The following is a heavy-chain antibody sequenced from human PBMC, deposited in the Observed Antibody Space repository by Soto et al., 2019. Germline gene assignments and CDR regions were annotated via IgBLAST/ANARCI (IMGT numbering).Heavy chain of an antibody. D-gene: IGHD1-26*01. CDR2: ISGSGGSP. Sequence: GGSLRLSCAASGFSFRTYTMSWVRQAPGKGLEWLSVISGSGGSPSYADSVQGRFVISRDNARNTLYLHMNSLRAEDTAMYYWAKAGCPTKDCYVPDYWGRGTLVTVSS. CDR1: GFSFRTYT. CDR3: AKAGCPTKDCYVPDY. J-gene: IGHJ4*02. V-gene: IGHV3-23*01.